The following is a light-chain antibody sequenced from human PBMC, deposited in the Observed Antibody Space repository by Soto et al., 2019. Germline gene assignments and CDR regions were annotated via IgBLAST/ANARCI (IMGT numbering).Light chain of an antibody. Sequence: DIVLTQSPGTLSLSPGERATLSCRACQTVSSSLAWYQQKPGQAPRLLIFGASTRAAGFPDRFSGSGSGTDFTLTISRLDPEDFAVYYCQQYGSSPRTFGQGTKVDI. V-gene: IGKV3-20*01. J-gene: IGKJ1*01. CDR3: QQYGSSPRT. CDR1: QTVSSS. CDR2: GAS.